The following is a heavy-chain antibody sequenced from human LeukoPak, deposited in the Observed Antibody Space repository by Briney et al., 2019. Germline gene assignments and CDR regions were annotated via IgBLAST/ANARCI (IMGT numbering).Heavy chain of an antibody. Sequence: GGSLRLSCAASGFTVSSNYMSWVRQAPGKGLEWVSVIYSGGSTYYADSVKGRFTISRDNSKNTLYLQMNSLRAEDTAVYYCARSLYYDYVWGSLDYWGQGTLVTVSS. CDR3: ARSLYYDYVWGSLDY. D-gene: IGHD3-16*01. V-gene: IGHV3-66*01. J-gene: IGHJ4*02. CDR1: GFTVSSNY. CDR2: IYSGGST.